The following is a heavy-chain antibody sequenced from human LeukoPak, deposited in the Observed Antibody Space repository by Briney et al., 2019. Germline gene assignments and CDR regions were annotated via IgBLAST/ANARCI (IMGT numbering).Heavy chain of an antibody. CDR3: AREVGGSAFDI. D-gene: IGHD3-16*01. CDR2: IYSGGST. CDR1: GFTVSSNY. Sequence: PGGSLRLSCAASGFTVSSNYMSWVRQAPGKGVEWVSIIYSGGSTYYADSVKGRFTISRHNSKNTLYLQMNSLRAEDTAVYYCAREVGGSAFDIWGQGTMVTVSS. J-gene: IGHJ3*02. V-gene: IGHV3-53*04.